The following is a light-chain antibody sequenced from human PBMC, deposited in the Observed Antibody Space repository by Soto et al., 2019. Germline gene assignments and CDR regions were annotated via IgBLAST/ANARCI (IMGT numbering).Light chain of an antibody. CDR2: DVN. J-gene: IGLJ3*02. Sequence: QSALTQAASVSGSPGQSISISCTGTSSDVSGYNYVSWHQQHPGKAPKLIIYDVNNRPSGVSDRFSGSKSGNTASLTISGLQAEDEADYYCRSYTSSNTWVFGGGTKLTVL. V-gene: IGLV2-14*03. CDR1: SSDVSGYNY. CDR3: RSYTSSNTWV.